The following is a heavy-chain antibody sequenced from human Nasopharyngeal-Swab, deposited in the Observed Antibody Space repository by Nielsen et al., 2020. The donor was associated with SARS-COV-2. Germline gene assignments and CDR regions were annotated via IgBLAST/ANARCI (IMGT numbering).Heavy chain of an antibody. Sequence: SETLSLTCAVYGGSFSGHYWSWIRQPPGKGLEWIGEINHSGSTNYNPSLKSRVTISVDTSKNQFSLKLSSVTAADTAVYYCARGGNYGDYAFVNWGQGTLVTVSS. V-gene: IGHV4-34*01. D-gene: IGHD4-17*01. J-gene: IGHJ4*02. CDR2: INHSGST. CDR1: GGSFSGHY. CDR3: ARGGNYGDYAFVN.